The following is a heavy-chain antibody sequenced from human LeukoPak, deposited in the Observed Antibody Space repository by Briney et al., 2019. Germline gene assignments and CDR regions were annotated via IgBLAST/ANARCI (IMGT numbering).Heavy chain of an antibody. J-gene: IGHJ4*02. V-gene: IGHV3-9*03. CDR2: ISWNSGSI. CDR1: GFTFDDYA. CDR3: AKGSKQWLTLFDH. D-gene: IGHD6-19*01. Sequence: PGGSLRLSCAASGFTFDDYAMHWVRQAPGKGLEWVSGISWNSGSIGYADSVKGRFTISRDNAKNSLYLQMNSLRAEDMALYYCAKGSKQWLTLFDHWGQGTLVTVSS.